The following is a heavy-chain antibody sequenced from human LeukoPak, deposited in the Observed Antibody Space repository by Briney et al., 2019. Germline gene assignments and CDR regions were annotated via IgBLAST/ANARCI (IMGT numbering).Heavy chain of an antibody. CDR3: ARTIVELELLGRAFDI. J-gene: IGHJ3*02. Sequence: SETLSHTCAAYGGSFTGYYWSWIREPPGKGLEWIGEINHSGSTNYNPSLKSRVTISVATSKNQFSLKLSSVNAADTAVYYCARTIVELELLGRAFDIWGQGTMVTVSS. CDR1: GGSFTGYY. D-gene: IGHD1-26*01. CDR2: INHSGST. V-gene: IGHV4-34*01.